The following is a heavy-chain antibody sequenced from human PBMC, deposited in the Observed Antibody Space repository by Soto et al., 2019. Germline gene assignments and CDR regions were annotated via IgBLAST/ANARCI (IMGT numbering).Heavy chain of an antibody. CDR2: IVVGSGNT. CDR1: GFTFTSSA. V-gene: IGHV1-58*01. CDR3: AAGFAVAAFAY. D-gene: IGHD6-19*01. J-gene: IGHJ4*02. Sequence: SGKVSCKASGFTFTSSAVQWGRQARGQRLEWIGWIVVGSGNTNYAQKFQGRVTITRDMSTSTAYMELSSLRSEGTAGYYCAAGFAVAAFAYWGQGTLVTVSS.